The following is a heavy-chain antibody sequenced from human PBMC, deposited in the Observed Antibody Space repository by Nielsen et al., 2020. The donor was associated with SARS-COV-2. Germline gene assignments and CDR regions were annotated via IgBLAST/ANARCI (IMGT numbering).Heavy chain of an antibody. D-gene: IGHD3-22*01. J-gene: IGHJ5*02. CDR2: ISSSSSYI. CDR1: GFTFSSYA. Sequence: GGSLRLSCAASGFTFSSYAMSWVRQAPGKGLEWVSSISSSSSYIYYADSVKGRFTISRDNAKNSLYLQMNSLRAEDTAVYYCARAIYDSSSNWFDPWGQGTPVTVSS. V-gene: IGHV3-21*01. CDR3: ARAIYDSSSNWFDP.